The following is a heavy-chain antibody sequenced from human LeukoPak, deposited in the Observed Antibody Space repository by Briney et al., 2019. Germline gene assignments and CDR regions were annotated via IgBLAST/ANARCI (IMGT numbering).Heavy chain of an antibody. Sequence: SETLSLTCTVSGGSISSYYWSWIRQPPGKGLEWIGYIYYSGSTNYNPSLKSRVTISVDTSKNQFSLKLSSVTAADTAVYYCATPNCSGGSCYTYYFDYWGQGTLVTVSS. CDR1: GGSISSYY. V-gene: IGHV4-59*08. D-gene: IGHD2-15*01. CDR3: ATPNCSGGSCYTYYFDY. CDR2: IYYSGST. J-gene: IGHJ4*02.